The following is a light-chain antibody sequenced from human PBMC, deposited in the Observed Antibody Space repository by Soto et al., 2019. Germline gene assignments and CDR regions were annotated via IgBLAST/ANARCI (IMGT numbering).Light chain of an antibody. Sequence: AIRMTQSPSSVSAPEEDRVTITCRASQGIKNDLAWYQQKPGKAPKLLIYAASTLQSGVPSRFSGSGSGTEFTLTISSLQPADFATYYCQQYENYWTFGQGTKVDI. V-gene: IGKV1-6*01. CDR3: QQYENYWT. J-gene: IGKJ1*01. CDR2: AAS. CDR1: QGIKND.